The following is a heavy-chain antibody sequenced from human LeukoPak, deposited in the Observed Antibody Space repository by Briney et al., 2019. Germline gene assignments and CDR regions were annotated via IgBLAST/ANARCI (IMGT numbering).Heavy chain of an antibody. CDR2: ISAYNGNT. CDR1: GYTFTSYG. Sequence: ASVKVSCKASGYTFTSYGISWVRQAPGQGLEWMGWISAYNGNTNYAQKLQGRVAMTTDTSTSTAYMELRSLRSDDTAVYYCASNGYSGYDGWFDPWGQGTLVTVSS. D-gene: IGHD5-12*01. J-gene: IGHJ5*02. CDR3: ASNGYSGYDGWFDP. V-gene: IGHV1-18*01.